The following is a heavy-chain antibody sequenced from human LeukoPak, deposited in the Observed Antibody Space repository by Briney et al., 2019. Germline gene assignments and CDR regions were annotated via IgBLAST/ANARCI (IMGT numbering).Heavy chain of an antibody. CDR2: ISWNSGSI. D-gene: IGHD2-2*01. Sequence: PGRSLRLSCAASGFTFDDYAMHWVRQAPRKGLEWVSGISWNSGSIGYADSVKGRFTISRDNAKNSLYLQMNSLRAEDMALYYSAKDMRSASFVGEAQFDYWGQGTLVTVSS. V-gene: IGHV3-9*03. CDR1: GFTFDDYA. J-gene: IGHJ4*02. CDR3: AKDMRSASFVGEAQFDY.